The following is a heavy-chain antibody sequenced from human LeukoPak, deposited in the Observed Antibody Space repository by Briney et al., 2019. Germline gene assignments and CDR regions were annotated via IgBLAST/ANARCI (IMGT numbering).Heavy chain of an antibody. V-gene: IGHV3-66*01. CDR2: IYSGGST. CDR1: GFTVSSNY. Sequence: GSLRLSCAASGFTVSSNYMSWVRQAPGKGLERVSVIYSGGSTYYADSVKGRFTISRDNSKNTLYLQMNSLRAEDTAVYYCARKGLYCSSTSCYDYWGQGTLVTVSS. D-gene: IGHD2-2*01. J-gene: IGHJ4*02. CDR3: ARKGLYCSSTSCYDY.